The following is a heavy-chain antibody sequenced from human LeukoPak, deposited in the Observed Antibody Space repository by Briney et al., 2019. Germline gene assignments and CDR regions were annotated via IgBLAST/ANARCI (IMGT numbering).Heavy chain of an antibody. Sequence: PSETLSLTCAVYGGSFSGYYWSWIRQPPGKGLEWIGEINHSGSTNYNPSLKSRVTISVDTSKNQFSLKLSSVTAADTAVYDCARGTGCSSTSCHQGWFDPWGQGTLVTVSS. CDR2: INHSGST. V-gene: IGHV4-34*01. J-gene: IGHJ5*02. CDR3: ARGTGCSSTSCHQGWFDP. D-gene: IGHD2-2*01. CDR1: GGSFSGYY.